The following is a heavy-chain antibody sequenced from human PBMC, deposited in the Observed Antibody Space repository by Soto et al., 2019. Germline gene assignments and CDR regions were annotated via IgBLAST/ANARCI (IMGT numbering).Heavy chain of an antibody. V-gene: IGHV3-43D*04. CDR2: ISWDGGST. CDR1: GFTFSSYA. Sequence: GGSLRLSCAASGFTFSSYAMSWVRQAPGKGLEWVSAISWDGGSTYYADSVKGRFTISRDNSKNSLYLQMNSLRAEDTALYYCAKDYSGSYFGAFDIWGQGTMVTVSS. J-gene: IGHJ3*02. D-gene: IGHD1-26*01. CDR3: AKDYSGSYFGAFDI.